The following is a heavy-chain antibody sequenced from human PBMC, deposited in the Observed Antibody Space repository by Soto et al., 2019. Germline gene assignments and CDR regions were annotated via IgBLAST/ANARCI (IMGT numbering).Heavy chain of an antibody. Sequence: QVQLVQSGAEVKKPGSSVKVSCKASGGTFSRHAINWVRQAPGHGLQWMGGIVLLFGTANYAQKFQGRVTITADESTSTAHMELRSLRSEDTAVYYCARDYGHDCSGGNCYFYFWGQGTLVTVSS. D-gene: IGHD2-15*01. CDR2: IVLLFGTA. CDR1: GGTFSRHA. J-gene: IGHJ4*02. CDR3: ARDYGHDCSGGNCYFYF. V-gene: IGHV1-69*01.